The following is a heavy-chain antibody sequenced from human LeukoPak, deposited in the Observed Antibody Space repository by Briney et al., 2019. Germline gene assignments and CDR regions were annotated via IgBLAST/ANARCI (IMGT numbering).Heavy chain of an antibody. Sequence: GGSLRLSCAASGFTFNTYAMSWVRQAPGKGLEWVSSISENGESTYYADSVKGRFTISRDNSKNTLYLQMNSLRAEDTAVYYCAKGDYMDVWGKGTTVTVSS. CDR1: GFTFNTYA. V-gene: IGHV3-23*01. CDR3: AKGDYMDV. CDR2: ISENGEST. J-gene: IGHJ6*03.